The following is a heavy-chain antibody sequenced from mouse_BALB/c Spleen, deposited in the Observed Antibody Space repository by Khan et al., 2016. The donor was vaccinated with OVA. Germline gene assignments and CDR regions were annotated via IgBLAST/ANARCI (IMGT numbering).Heavy chain of an antibody. D-gene: IGHD2-14*01. CDR1: GFSLSRYI. V-gene: IGHV2-6-4*01. J-gene: IGHJ4*01. CDR3: ARAYYRYDGYYAMDY. Sequence: QVHVKQSGPGLVAPSQSLSITCTASGFSLSRYIIHWVRQPPGKGLEWLGMIWGGGGTDYNSTLKSRLSISKDNSKSQVFLKMNSLQTDDSAIYYCARAYYRYDGYYAMDYWGQGTSVTVSS. CDR2: IWGGGGT.